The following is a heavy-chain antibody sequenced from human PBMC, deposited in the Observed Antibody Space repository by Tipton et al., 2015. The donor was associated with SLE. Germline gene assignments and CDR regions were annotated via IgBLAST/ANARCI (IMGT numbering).Heavy chain of an antibody. CDR2: ISASGGGT. CDR1: SLTVSSNY. J-gene: IGHJ4*02. D-gene: IGHD6-19*01. Sequence: SLRLSCAASSLTVSSNYMAWIRQPPGMGLEWVAGISASGGGTNFADSVKGRFTISRDNSKNTVYLQMNSLRAEDTALYYCAKASSSGWYEETFDYGGQGSLVTVSS. V-gene: IGHV3-23*01. CDR3: AKASSSGWYEETFDY.